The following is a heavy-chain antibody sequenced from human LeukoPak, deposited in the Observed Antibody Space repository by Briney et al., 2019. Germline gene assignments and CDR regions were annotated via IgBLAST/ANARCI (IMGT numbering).Heavy chain of an antibody. Sequence: SETLSLTCAVSGYSISSGYYWGWIRQPPGKGLEWIGSIYRSGSTYYNPSLKSRVTISVDTSKNQFSLKMSSVTAADTAVYYCARLVYYDSSGYYFYFDFRGQGTLVAVSS. J-gene: IGHJ4*02. V-gene: IGHV4-38-2*01. CDR2: IYRSGST. CDR3: ARLVYYDSSGYYFYFDF. CDR1: GYSISSGYY. D-gene: IGHD3-22*01.